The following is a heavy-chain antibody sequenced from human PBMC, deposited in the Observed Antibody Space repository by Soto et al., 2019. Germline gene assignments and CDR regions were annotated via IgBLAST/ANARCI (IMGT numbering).Heavy chain of an antibody. Sequence: QVQVVESGGGVVQPGRSLRLSCAASGFTFSSYGMHWVRQAPGKGLEWVAIISWDGNNKYYADSVKGRFTISRDSSKNTLFLQINSLRAEDTAVYYGAKGGSSSARYFDRWGQGTLVTVSS. J-gene: IGHJ5*02. CDR3: AKGGSSSARYFDR. D-gene: IGHD6-6*01. CDR2: ISWDGNNK. V-gene: IGHV3-30*18. CDR1: GFTFSSYG.